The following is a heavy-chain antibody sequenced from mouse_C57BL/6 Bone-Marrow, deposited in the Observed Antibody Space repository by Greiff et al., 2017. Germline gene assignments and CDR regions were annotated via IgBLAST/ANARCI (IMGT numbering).Heavy chain of an antibody. J-gene: IGHJ4*01. CDR1: GFTFSSYG. V-gene: IGHV5-6*01. CDR2: ISSGGSYT. Sequence: EVQRVESGGDLVKPGGSLKLSCAASGFTFSSYGMSWVRQTPDKRLEWVATISSGGSYTYYPDSVKWRFTISRDNAKNTLYLQMSSLKSEDTAMYYCARPYYAMDYWGQGTSVTVSS. CDR3: ARPYYAMDY.